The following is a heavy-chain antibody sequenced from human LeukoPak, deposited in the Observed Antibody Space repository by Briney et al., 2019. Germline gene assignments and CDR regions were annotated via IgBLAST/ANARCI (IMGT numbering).Heavy chain of an antibody. J-gene: IGHJ4*02. CDR3: AGAGAAAGPFDY. CDR1: GFTVSSNY. CDR2: IYSDGST. Sequence: GGSLRLSCAGSGFTVSSNYMSWVRQAPGKGLEWVSVIYSDGSTYYADSVKGRFIISRDNSKNTLYLQMNSLRAEDTAVYYCAGAGAAAGPFDYWGQGSLVTVSS. V-gene: IGHV3-66*01. D-gene: IGHD6-13*01.